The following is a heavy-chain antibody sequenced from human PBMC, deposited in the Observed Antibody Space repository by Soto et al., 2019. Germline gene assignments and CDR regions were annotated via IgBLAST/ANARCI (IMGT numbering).Heavy chain of an antibody. D-gene: IGHD4-17*01. CDR2: ISGSSDT. CDR3: ATYGGDSGGYEYFQR. CDR1: GFTFTSYG. V-gene: IGHV3-23*01. J-gene: IGHJ1*01. Sequence: EVQLLESGGGLEPPGGSLRLSCVTSGFTFTSYGMSWVRQAPGKGLEWVSAISGSSDTYYPDSVKGRFTISRDNSRSTLDLQMNSLRAEDTAVYYWATYGGDSGGYEYFQRWGQGCLVTVSS.